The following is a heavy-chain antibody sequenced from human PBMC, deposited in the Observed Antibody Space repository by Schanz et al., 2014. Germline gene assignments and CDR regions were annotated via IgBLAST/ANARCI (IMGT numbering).Heavy chain of an antibody. CDR1: GFTFSSYG. V-gene: IGHV3-30*02. Sequence: VQLVESGGGLVQPGGSLRLSCATSGFTFSSYGMHWVRQAPGKGLEWVAFIRDDGSNKYYADSVKGRFTISRDNSKNTLYVQMNSLRAEDTAVYYCATRSYSYLDYWGQGTLVTVSS. D-gene: IGHD4-4*01. J-gene: IGHJ4*02. CDR3: ATRSYSYLDY. CDR2: IRDDGSNK.